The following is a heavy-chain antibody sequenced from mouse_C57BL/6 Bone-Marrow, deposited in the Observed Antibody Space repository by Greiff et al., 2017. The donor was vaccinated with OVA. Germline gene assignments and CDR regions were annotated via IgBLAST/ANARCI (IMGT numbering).Heavy chain of an antibody. CDR1: GFNIKDYY. D-gene: IGHD2-4*01. CDR2: IDPEDGET. Sequence: VQLKESGAELVKPGASVKLSCTASGFNIKDYYMHWVKQRTEQGLEWIGRIDPEDGETKYAPKFQGKATITADTTSNTAYLQHSSLTSEDTAVYYCARAGDYDVGGYAMDYWGQGTSVTVSS. J-gene: IGHJ4*01. CDR3: ARAGDYDVGGYAMDY. V-gene: IGHV14-2*01.